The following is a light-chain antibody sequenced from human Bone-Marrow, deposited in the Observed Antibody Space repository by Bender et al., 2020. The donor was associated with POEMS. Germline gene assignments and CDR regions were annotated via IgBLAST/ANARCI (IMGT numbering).Light chain of an antibody. CDR3: SSYGGSTFPVV. V-gene: IGLV2-23*02. CDR1: RNDIGGYDL. Sequence: QSALTQPASVSGSPGQSITITCTGTRNDIGGYDLVSWYRQDPGKAPPLMISEVTKRPSGVSIRFSGSKFGNTASLTISGLQADDEADYYCSSYGGSTFPVVFGGGTRLTVL. CDR2: EVT. J-gene: IGLJ2*01.